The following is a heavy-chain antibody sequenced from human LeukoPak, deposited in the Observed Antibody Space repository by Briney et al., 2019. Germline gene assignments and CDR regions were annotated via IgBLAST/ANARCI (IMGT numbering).Heavy chain of an antibody. CDR2: INHSGST. V-gene: IGHV4-34*01. CDR3: ARVRSSGYYLNYFGY. J-gene: IGHJ4*02. Sequence: PSETLSLTCAVYGGSFSGYYWSWIRQPPGKGLEWIGEINHSGSTNYNPSLKSRVTISVDTSKNQFSLKLSSVTAADTAVYYCARVRSSGYYLNYFGYWGQGTLVTVSS. D-gene: IGHD3-22*01. CDR1: GGSFSGYY.